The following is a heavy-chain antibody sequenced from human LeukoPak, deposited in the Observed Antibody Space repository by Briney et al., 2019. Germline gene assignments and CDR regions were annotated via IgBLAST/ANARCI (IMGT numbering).Heavy chain of an antibody. V-gene: IGHV1-8*01. CDR1: GYTFTTYD. J-gene: IGHJ1*01. Sequence: ASVKVSCKPSGYTFTTYDINWVRQAPGQGLEWMGWMNPNTGNTGYAQKFQGRVTMTRNTSISTAYMELSSLRSEDTAVYYCAREGYFDSSGYSGNFQHWGQGTLVTVSS. CDR3: AREGYFDSSGYSGNFQH. CDR2: MNPNTGNT. D-gene: IGHD3-22*01.